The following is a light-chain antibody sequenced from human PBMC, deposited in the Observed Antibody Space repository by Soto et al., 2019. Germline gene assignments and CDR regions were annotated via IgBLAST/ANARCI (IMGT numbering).Light chain of an antibody. V-gene: IGKV1-12*01. CDR1: QGISSR. CDR2: AAS. CDR3: QQSNRFPLT. J-gene: IGKJ4*01. Sequence: DIQMTQSPSSVSASVGDRVTITCRASQGISSRLAWYQQKPGKAPNLLIYAASRLQSGVPSRFSGSGSETDFTLTIGNLQPEDFATYYCQQSNRFPLTFGGGTKVEIK.